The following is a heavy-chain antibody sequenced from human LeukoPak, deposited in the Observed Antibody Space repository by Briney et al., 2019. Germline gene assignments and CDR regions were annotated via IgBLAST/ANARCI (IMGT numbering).Heavy chain of an antibody. D-gene: IGHD3-10*01. Sequence: PSETLSLTCTVSGGSISSSSYYWGWIRQPPGKGLEWIGSIYYSGSTYYNPSLKSRVTISVDTSKNQFSLKLSSVTAADTAVYYCARHQALYYYGSGSYTLYFDYWGQGTLVTVSS. CDR2: IYYSGST. J-gene: IGHJ4*02. CDR1: GGSISSSSYY. CDR3: ARHQALYYYGSGSYTLYFDY. V-gene: IGHV4-39*01.